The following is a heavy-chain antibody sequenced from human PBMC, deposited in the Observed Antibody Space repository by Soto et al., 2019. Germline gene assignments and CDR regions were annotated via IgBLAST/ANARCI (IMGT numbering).Heavy chain of an antibody. J-gene: IGHJ4*02. V-gene: IGHV4-4*02. CDR3: ARVYMVRGTIIRYFDY. D-gene: IGHD3-10*01. CDR2: IYHSGST. Sequence: QVQLQESGPGLVKPSGTLSLTCAVSGGSISSSNWWSWLRQPPGKGLEWIGKIYHSGSTNYNPSLKSRVTIAVDKSKNQFSLKLSSVTAADTAVYYCARVYMVRGTIIRYFDYWGQGTLVTVSS. CDR1: GGSISSSNW.